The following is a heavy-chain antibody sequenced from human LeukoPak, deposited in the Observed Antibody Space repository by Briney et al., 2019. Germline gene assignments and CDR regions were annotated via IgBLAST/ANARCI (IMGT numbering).Heavy chain of an antibody. CDR2: ISGDSTYI. CDR3: ARVSGRLERQSDLDY. CDR1: GFTFASYS. V-gene: IGHV3-21*01. J-gene: IGHJ4*02. Sequence: KPGGSLRLSCAASGFTFASYSVNWVRQAPGKGLEWVSSISGDSTYIYNADSVKGRFTISRDNAQASLYLQMISLRADDTAVYYCARVSGRLERQSDLDYWGQGTLVIVSS. D-gene: IGHD1-1*01.